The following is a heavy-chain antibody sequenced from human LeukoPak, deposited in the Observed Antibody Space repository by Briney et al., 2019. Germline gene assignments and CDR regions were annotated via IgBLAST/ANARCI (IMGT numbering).Heavy chain of an antibody. V-gene: IGHV4-30-4*08. J-gene: IGHJ4*02. CDR2: IYYSGST. CDR3: ARGALLWFGELDY. Sequence: PSETLSLTCTVSGGSISSGDYYWSWIRQHPGKGLEWIGNIYYSGSTYYNPSLKSRVTISVDTSKNQFSLKLSSATAADTAVYYCARGALLWFGELDYWGQGTLVTVSS. D-gene: IGHD3-10*01. CDR1: GGSISSGDYY.